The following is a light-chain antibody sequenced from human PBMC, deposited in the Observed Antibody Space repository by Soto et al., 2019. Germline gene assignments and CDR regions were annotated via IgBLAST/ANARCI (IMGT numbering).Light chain of an antibody. CDR3: SSYSISTAYL. CDR1: SSDVGGYDY. CDR2: EVS. Sequence: QYALTQPASVSGSPGQSITIAYTGTSSDVGGYDYVSWYQLHPGKAPKLMIFEVSNRPSGVSYRFSGSKSGNTASLTISGLQVEDEADYFCSSYSISTAYLFGTGTKVTVL. V-gene: IGLV2-14*01. J-gene: IGLJ1*01.